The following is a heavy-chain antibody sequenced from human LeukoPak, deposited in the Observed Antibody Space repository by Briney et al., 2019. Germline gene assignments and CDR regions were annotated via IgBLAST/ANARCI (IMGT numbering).Heavy chain of an antibody. D-gene: IGHD3-3*01. CDR1: GFTFSSYW. CDR3: ARERSYDFWSGYTFDY. V-gene: IGHV3-7*01. CDR2: IKQGGSEN. Sequence: GGSLTLSCAVSGFTFSSYWMSWVRQAPGKGLEWVANIKQGGSENYYVDSVKGRFTISRDNAKNSLYLQMNSLRAEDTAVYYCARERSYDFWSGYTFDYWGQGTLVTVSS. J-gene: IGHJ4*02.